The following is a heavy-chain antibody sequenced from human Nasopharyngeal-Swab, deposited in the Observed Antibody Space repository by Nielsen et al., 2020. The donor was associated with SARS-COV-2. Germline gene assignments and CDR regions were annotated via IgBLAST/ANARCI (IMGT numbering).Heavy chain of an antibody. CDR3: ARDPTVTTDYYYYYYMDV. V-gene: IGHV1-3*01. D-gene: IGHD4-17*01. Sequence: WVRQAPGQRLVWRGWINAGNGNTKYSQKFQGRVTITRDTSASTAYMELSSLRSEDTAVYYCARDPTVTTDYYYYYYMDVWGKGTTVTVSS. J-gene: IGHJ6*03. CDR2: INAGNGNT.